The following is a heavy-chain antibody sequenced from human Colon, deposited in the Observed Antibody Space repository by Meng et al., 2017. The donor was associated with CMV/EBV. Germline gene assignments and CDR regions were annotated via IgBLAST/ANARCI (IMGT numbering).Heavy chain of an antibody. V-gene: IGHV4-4*02. Sequence: VHRQQSGPRLVGPSGTLPLTCPVPGGSITNRNLWSWVRLPPGKGLEWIGEVYLGGTIHHHPSLQSRVTISLDKAKDHLSLKLASVTAADTAVYYCASLKDYDGRGYYYFESWGQGTLVTVSS. J-gene: IGHJ4*02. CDR3: ASLKDYDGRGYYYFES. CDR1: GGSITNRNL. CDR2: VYLGGTI. D-gene: IGHD3-22*01.